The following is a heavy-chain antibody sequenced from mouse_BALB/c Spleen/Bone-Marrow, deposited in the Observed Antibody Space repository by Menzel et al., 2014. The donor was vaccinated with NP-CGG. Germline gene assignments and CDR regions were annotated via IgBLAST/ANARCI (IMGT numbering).Heavy chain of an antibody. CDR3: ARIYYYGRDY. D-gene: IGHD1-1*01. J-gene: IGHJ2*01. CDR2: INPSTGYT. V-gene: IGHV1-7*01. Sequence: LVESGAELAKPGASVKMSCKASGYTFTNYWMHWVKQRPGQGLEWIGYINPSTGYTEYNQKFKDKATLTADKSSSTAYMQRSSLTSEDSAVYYCARIYYYGRDYWGQGTTLTVSS. CDR1: GYTFTNYW.